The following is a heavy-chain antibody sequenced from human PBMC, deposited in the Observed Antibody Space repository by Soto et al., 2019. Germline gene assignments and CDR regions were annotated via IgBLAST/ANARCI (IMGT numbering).Heavy chain of an antibody. CDR2: IYPDDSDT. CDR1: GYTFTNEW. Sequence: PGEPLKISGKGSGYTFTNEWMDWVRQLPGKGLEWMGIIYPDDSDTRYSPSFQGQVTISADKSISTTSLYWSSLKASDTAMYYCAIPASLQGRFDYWGRGTLVTVS. CDR3: AIPASLQGRFDY. V-gene: IGHV5-51*01. J-gene: IGHJ4*02.